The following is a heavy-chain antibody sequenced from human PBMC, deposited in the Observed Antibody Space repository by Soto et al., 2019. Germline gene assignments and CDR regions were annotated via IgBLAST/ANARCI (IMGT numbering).Heavy chain of an antibody. Sequence: QVQLQESGPGLVKPSETLSLTCTVSGGSVDSDSYYWTWIRQPPGKGLEWIGYIYNSGRTNYNPSLESRVTISIATSRNQFSLKLTSVTAADTAVFYCAREYSNSPEAFDFWGQGTLVTVSS. CDR1: GGSVDSDSYY. V-gene: IGHV4-61*01. CDR3: AREYSNSPEAFDF. J-gene: IGHJ4*02. CDR2: IYNSGRT. D-gene: IGHD6-6*01.